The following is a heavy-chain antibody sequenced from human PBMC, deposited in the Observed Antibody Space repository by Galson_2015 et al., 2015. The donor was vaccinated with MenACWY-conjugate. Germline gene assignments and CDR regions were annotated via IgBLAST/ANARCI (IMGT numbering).Heavy chain of an antibody. D-gene: IGHD6-19*01. CDR3: ARGSSGWSLGAFDI. J-gene: IGHJ3*02. V-gene: IGHV3-13*04. CDR1: GFTFSSYD. CDR2: IGTAGDT. Sequence: SMRLSCAAYGFTFSSYDMHWVRQATGKGLEWVSAIGTAGDTYYPGSVKGRFTISRENAKNSLYLQMNSLRAEYTAVYYCARGSSGWSLGAFDISGHWTMVTVSS.